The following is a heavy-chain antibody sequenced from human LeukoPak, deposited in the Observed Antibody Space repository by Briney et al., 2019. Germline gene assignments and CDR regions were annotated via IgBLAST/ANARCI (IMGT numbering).Heavy chain of an antibody. J-gene: IGHJ4*02. D-gene: IGHD5-12*01. Sequence: GGSLRLSCAASGFTFSSYAMSWVRQAPGKGLEWVSAISGSGGSTYYADSVKGRFTISRDNSKNTLYLQMNSLRAEDTAVYYCARRRGIVATTRGDFDYWGQGTLVTVSS. CDR3: ARRRGIVATTRGDFDY. V-gene: IGHV3-23*01. CDR1: GFTFSSYA. CDR2: ISGSGGST.